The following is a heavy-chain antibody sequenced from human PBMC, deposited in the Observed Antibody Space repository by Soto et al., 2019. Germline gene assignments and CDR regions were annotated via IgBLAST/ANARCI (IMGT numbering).Heavy chain of an antibody. Sequence: GASVKVSCKASGGTFSSYTISWVRQAPGQGLEWMGGIIPIFGTANYAQKFQGRVTITADESTSTAYMELSSLRSEDTAVYHCAREGSTGIAVAGTDETYYYYGMDVWGQGTTVTVSS. CDR1: GGTFSSYT. CDR2: IIPIFGTA. J-gene: IGHJ6*02. V-gene: IGHV1-69*13. D-gene: IGHD6-19*01. CDR3: AREGSTGIAVAGTDETYYYYGMDV.